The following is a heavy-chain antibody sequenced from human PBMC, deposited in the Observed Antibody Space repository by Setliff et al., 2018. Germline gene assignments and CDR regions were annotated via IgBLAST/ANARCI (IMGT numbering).Heavy chain of an antibody. Sequence: SETLSLTCAVSGGSISSSYYYWGWIRQHPGKGLEWIGYIYYSGNTYYNPSLKSRVTISVDTSKNQFSLKLSSVTAADTAVYYCASRATYYNFWSGYYLYWGQGTLVTVSS. D-gene: IGHD3-3*01. CDR3: ASRATYYNFWSGYYLY. J-gene: IGHJ4*02. V-gene: IGHV4-31*11. CDR2: IYYSGNT. CDR1: GGSISSSYYY.